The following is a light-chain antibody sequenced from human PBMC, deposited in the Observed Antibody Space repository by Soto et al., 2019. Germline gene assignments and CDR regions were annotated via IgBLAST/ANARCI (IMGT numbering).Light chain of an antibody. CDR2: YTG. V-gene: IGLV7-46*01. CDR1: TGGVASGHY. J-gene: IGLJ2*01. CDR3: LLSCSGVRV. Sequence: QAVVTQEPSLTVSPGGTVTLTCGSSTGGVASGHYPYWFQQKPGQAPRTRIYYTGNRHSWTPARFAGSLLGGKAALTLSGAQPEDEADYYCLLSCSGVRVFGGGTKLTVL.